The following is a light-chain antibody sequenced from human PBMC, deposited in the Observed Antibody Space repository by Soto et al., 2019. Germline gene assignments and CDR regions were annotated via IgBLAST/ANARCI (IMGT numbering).Light chain of an antibody. CDR3: QQTYSISQPT. CDR1: QNINRY. CDR2: AAS. J-gene: IGKJ4*01. Sequence: DIQMTQSPSSLSASVGDRVTLTCRASQNINRYLNWYQQEPGKAPRLLIYAASSLQSGVPSRFSGSVSGTDFTLTISSLQPEDFATFYGQQTYSISQPTFGGGTKVEIK. V-gene: IGKV1-39*01.